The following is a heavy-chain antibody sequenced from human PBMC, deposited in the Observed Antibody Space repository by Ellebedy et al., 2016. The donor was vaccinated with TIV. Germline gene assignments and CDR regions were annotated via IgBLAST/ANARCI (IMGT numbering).Heavy chain of an antibody. J-gene: IGHJ4*02. V-gene: IGHV3-23*01. CDR3: AKGVVVVPAANYYFDY. CDR1: GFTFSSYA. CDR2: ISGSGGST. D-gene: IGHD2-2*01. Sequence: GESLKISCAASGFTFSSYAMSWVRPAPGKGLEWVSAISGSGGSTYYADSVKGRFTISRDNSKNTLYLQMNSLRAEDTAVYYCAKGVVVVPAANYYFDYWGQGTLVTVSS.